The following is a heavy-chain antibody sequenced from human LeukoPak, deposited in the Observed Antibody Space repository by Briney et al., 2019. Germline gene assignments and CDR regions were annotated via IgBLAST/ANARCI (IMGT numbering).Heavy chain of an antibody. CDR1: GYTFTTYY. D-gene: IGHD6-19*01. V-gene: IGHV1-2*02. CDR2: INPNSGGT. J-gene: IGHJ4*02. Sequence: ASVKVSCKASGYTFTTYYMHWVRQVPGQGLEWMGWINPNSGGTNYAQKFQGRVTMTRDTSISTTYMELSSLRSDDTAVYYCAPSLALAGTEGVYWGQGTLVTVSS. CDR3: APSLALAGTEGVY.